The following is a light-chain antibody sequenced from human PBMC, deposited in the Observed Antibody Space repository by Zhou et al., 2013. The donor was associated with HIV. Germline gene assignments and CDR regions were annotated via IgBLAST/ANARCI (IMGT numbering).Light chain of an antibody. V-gene: IGKV3-15*01. CDR2: GASA. CDR3: QQYNNFPLT. CDR1: QSVSDN. J-gene: IGKJ4*01. Sequence: EIVMTQSPATLSASLGERVTLSCTASQSVSDNLAWYQQRPGHIPRLLIFGASAARATGVPARFTGSGAGTEFTLTISSVQSEDSANFILQQYNNFPLTFGGGTKVEIK.